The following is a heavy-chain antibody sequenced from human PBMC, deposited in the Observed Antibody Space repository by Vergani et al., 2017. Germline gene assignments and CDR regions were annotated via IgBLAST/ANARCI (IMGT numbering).Heavy chain of an antibody. CDR3: AREIYYDSRGFDY. CDR2: IIPILGIA. D-gene: IGHD3-22*01. V-gene: IGHV1-69*08. J-gene: IGHJ4*02. Sequence: QVQLVQSGAEVKKPGSSVKVSCKASGGTFSSYTISWVRQAPGQGLEWMGRIIPILGIANYAQKFQGRVTITADKSTSTAYMELSSLRSEDTAVYYCAREIYYDSRGFDYWGQGTLVTVSS. CDR1: GGTFSSYT.